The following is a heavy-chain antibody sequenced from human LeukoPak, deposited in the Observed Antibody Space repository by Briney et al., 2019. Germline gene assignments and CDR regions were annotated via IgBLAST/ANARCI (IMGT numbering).Heavy chain of an antibody. CDR3: ARDVEGFDP. V-gene: IGHV1-2*02. Sequence: GASVKVSCKTSGYSFTAFYIHWVRQAPGQGLEWMGWINPNSGGTNYAQKFQGRVTMTRDTSISTAYMELSRLRSDDTAVYYCARDVEGFDPWGQGTLVTVSS. CDR2: INPNSGGT. CDR1: GYSFTAFY. J-gene: IGHJ5*02. D-gene: IGHD2-21*01.